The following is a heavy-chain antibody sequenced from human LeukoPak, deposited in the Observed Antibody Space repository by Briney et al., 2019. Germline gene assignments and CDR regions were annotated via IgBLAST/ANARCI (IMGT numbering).Heavy chain of an antibody. Sequence: ASVKVSCKASGYTFTSYDINWVRQATGQGLEWMGWMNPNSGNTGYAQKFQGRVTMTRNTSISTAYMELSSLRSEDTAVYYCARVVESELLWFGELFKAPHNWFDPWGQGTLVTVSS. V-gene: IGHV1-8*01. J-gene: IGHJ5*02. CDR3: ARVVESELLWFGELFKAPHNWFDP. D-gene: IGHD3-10*01. CDR1: GYTFTSYD. CDR2: MNPNSGNT.